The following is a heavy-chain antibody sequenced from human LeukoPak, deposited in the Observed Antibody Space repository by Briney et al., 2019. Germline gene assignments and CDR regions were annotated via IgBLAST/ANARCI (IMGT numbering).Heavy chain of an antibody. D-gene: IGHD4-17*01. V-gene: IGHV4-59*11. CDR1: DDSFSSHY. Sequence: SETPVLTCAVSDDSFSSHYWTWIRQPPRKGLEGIGYISYIGSTNYNPSLKSRVTISIDTSRNQFSLRLSSVTAADTAVYYCARDLVTVTKGFDIWGQGTMVSVSS. J-gene: IGHJ3*02. CDR2: ISYIGST. CDR3: ARDLVTVTKGFDI.